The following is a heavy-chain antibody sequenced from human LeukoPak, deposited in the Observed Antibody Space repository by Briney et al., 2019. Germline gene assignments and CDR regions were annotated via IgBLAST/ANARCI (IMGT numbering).Heavy chain of an antibody. CDR2: TWYDGSNQ. V-gene: IGHV3-33*01. Sequence: WIRQAPGKGLEWVAGTWYDGSNQYNTASVKGRFTISRDNSKNTLYLLMNSLRAEDTAVYYCARDRTVAGGWFDPWGQGTLVTVSS. J-gene: IGHJ5*02. CDR3: ARDRTVAGGWFDP. D-gene: IGHD6-19*01.